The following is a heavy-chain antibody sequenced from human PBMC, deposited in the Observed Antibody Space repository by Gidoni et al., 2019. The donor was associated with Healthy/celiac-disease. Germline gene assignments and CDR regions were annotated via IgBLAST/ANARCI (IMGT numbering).Heavy chain of an antibody. CDR1: GYTFTSYG. D-gene: IGHD3-3*01. CDR3: ARDLSPYDFWSGYDWYFDL. V-gene: IGHV1-18*01. J-gene: IGHJ2*01. Sequence: QVQLVQSGAEVKKPGASVKVSCKASGYTFTSYGISWVRQAPGQGLEWMGWISAYNGNTNYAQKLQGRVTMTTDTSTSTAYMELRSLRSDDTAVYYCARDLSPYDFWSGYDWYFDLWGRGTLVTVSS. CDR2: ISAYNGNT.